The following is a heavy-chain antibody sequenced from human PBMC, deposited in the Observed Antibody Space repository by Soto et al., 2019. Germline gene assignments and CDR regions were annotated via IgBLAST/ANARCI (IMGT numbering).Heavy chain of an antibody. CDR3: ARWSYLDY. CDR2: ISGSDGKT. V-gene: IGHV3-23*01. Sequence: GGSLSLSCAAPGFSVGSYALSWVRQAPGKGLEWVSTISGSDGKTFYADSVKGRFSISRDTSQSTLYLQMNSLRADDTAMYYCARWSYLDYWGQGTRVTVSS. J-gene: IGHJ4*02. CDR1: GFSVGSYA. D-gene: IGHD3-3*01.